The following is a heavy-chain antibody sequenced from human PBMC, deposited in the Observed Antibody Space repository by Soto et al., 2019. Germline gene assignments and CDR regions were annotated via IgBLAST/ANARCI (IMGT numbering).Heavy chain of an antibody. D-gene: IGHD3-9*01. CDR1: GFTFSSYG. J-gene: IGHJ6*03. V-gene: IGHV3-33*01. CDR3: ARGLRVSYDSLTGYYMDV. CDR2: IWYDGSNK. Sequence: GGSLRLSCAASGFTFSSYGMHWVRQAPGKGLEWVAVIWYDGSNKYYADSVKGRFTISRDNSKNTLYLQMNSLRAEDTAVYYCARGLRVSYDSLTGYYMDVWGKGTTVTVSS.